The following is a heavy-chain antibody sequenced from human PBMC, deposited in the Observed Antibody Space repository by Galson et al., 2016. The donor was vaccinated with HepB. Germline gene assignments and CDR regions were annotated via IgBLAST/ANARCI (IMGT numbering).Heavy chain of an antibody. J-gene: IGHJ4*02. Sequence: SVKVSCKASGYTFTTYGISWVRQAPGQGLEWMGGIVPMFDTVNYAQKFQGRLTITADESTRTAFMVLSSLRSEDTAMYYCARDGYSSGWDRDGYWGQGTLVTVSS. CDR2: IVPMFDTV. CDR3: ARDGYSSGWDRDGY. D-gene: IGHD6-19*01. CDR1: GYTFTTYG. V-gene: IGHV1-69*13.